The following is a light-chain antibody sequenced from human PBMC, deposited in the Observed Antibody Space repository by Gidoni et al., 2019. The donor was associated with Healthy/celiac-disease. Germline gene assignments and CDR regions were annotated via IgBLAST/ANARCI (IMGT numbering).Light chain of an antibody. Sequence: EIVLTQSPGTLSLSPGERGTLSCRASQSVSSSYLAWYQQKPGQAPRLLIYGASSRATGIPDRFSGSGSGTDFTLTISRLEPEDFAVYYCQQYGSSPMCSFGQGTKLEIK. CDR1: QSVSSSY. J-gene: IGKJ2*04. V-gene: IGKV3-20*01. CDR2: GAS. CDR3: QQYGSSPMCS.